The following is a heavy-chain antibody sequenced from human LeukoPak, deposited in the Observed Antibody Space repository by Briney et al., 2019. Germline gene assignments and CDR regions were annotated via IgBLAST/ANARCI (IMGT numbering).Heavy chain of an antibody. J-gene: IGHJ4*02. V-gene: IGHV3-7*03. Sequence: PGGSLRLSCAASGFTFSGYLMSWVRQAPGKGLEWVANIKEEGSEKYYVDSVKGRFTISRDNAKNSLYLQMNSLRAEDTALYYCAKDMGGYSYGSPFDYWGQGTLVTVSS. D-gene: IGHD5-18*01. CDR3: AKDMGGYSYGSPFDY. CDR2: IKEEGSEK. CDR1: GFTFSGYL.